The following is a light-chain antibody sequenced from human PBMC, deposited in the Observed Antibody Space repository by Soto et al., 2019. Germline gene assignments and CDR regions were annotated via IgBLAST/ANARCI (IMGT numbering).Light chain of an antibody. V-gene: IGKV3-11*01. Sequence: EIVLTQSPATLSLSPGERATLSCRASQRVSSYLAWYQQKPGQAPRLLIYDASNRATGIPARFSGSGSGTDFTLTISSLEPEDFAVYYCQQRSNWPIFTFGPGTKGDIK. CDR3: QQRSNWPIFT. CDR2: DAS. J-gene: IGKJ3*01. CDR1: QRVSSY.